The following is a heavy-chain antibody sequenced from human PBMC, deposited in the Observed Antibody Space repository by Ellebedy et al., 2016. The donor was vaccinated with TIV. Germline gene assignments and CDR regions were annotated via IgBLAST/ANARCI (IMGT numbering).Heavy chain of an antibody. CDR1: GFPFSNFA. V-gene: IGHV3-23*01. CDR2: IIGSGATT. CDR3: AKSAAYYFGSGRENFDF. J-gene: IGHJ4*02. Sequence: GESLKISXTASGFPFSNFALNWVRQAPGQGLEWVAGIIGSGATTYYADSVRGRFTIIRDNSKNTLFLAMNSLRDEDTAKYYCAKSAAYYFGSGRENFDFWGQGTVVTVSS. D-gene: IGHD3-10*01.